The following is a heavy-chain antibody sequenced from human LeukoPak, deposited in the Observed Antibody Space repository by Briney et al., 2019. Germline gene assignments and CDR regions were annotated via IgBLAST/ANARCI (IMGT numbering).Heavy chain of an antibody. J-gene: IGHJ3*02. V-gene: IGHV3-11*01. D-gene: IGHD3-22*01. CDR3: ARDETPGITIIVENAFDI. CDR1: GFTFSDYY. CDR2: ISSSGRTI. Sequence: GGSLRLSCAASGFTFSDYYMSWIRQAPGKGLEWVSYISSSGRTIYYADSVQGRFTIARDNAKNSLYLQMNSLRAEDTAVYYCARDETPGITIIVENAFDIWGQGTMVTVSS.